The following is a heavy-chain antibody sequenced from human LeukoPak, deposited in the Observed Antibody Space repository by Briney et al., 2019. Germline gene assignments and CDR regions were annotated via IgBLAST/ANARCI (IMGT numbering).Heavy chain of an antibody. CDR2: ISGSGGTT. CDR1: GFSFKNYA. CDR3: AKAGDSSGYYHFDY. Sequence: GGSLRLSCEASGFSFKNYAMNWVRQAPGKGLEWVSVISGSGGTTYYADSVKGDFTISRDNSKNTLHLQMNTLRAEDTAIYYCAKAGDSSGYYHFDYWGQGTLVTVSS. J-gene: IGHJ4*02. D-gene: IGHD3-22*01. V-gene: IGHV3-23*01.